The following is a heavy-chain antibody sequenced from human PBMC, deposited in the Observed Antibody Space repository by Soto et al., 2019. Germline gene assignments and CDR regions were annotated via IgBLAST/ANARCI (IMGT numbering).Heavy chain of an antibody. CDR1: GGSFSGYY. J-gene: IGHJ4*02. Sequence: QVQLQQWGAGLLEPSETLSLTCAVYGGSFSGYYWTWIRQPPGTGLEWIGEINHSGSTNYNPSLKSRVTISVDTSKNQFSLTLTSVTAADTAVYYCARATITGLFDYWGQGTRVNVSS. CDR2: INHSGST. D-gene: IGHD2-8*02. V-gene: IGHV4-34*01. CDR3: ARATITGLFDY.